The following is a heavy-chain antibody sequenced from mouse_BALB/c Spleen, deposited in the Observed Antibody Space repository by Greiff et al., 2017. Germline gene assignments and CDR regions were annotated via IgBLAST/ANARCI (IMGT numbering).Heavy chain of an antibody. J-gene: IGHJ2*01. V-gene: IGHV1-5*01. CDR2: IYPGNSDT. D-gene: IGHD2-3*01. CDR3: TRWDGYYGFDY. Sequence: VQLQQSGTVLARPGASVKMSCKASGYTFTSYWMHWVKQRPGQGLEWIGAIYPGNSDTSYNQKFKGKAKLTAVTSTSTAYMELSSLTNEDSAVYYCTRWDGYYGFDYWGQGTTLTVSS. CDR1: GYTFTSYW.